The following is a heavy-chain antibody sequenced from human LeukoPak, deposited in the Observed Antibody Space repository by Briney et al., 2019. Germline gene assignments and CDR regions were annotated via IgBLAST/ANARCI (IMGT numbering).Heavy chain of an antibody. CDR1: GGSISSGDYY. CDR3: ARDHSPYSSGFIDY. CDR2: IYYSGST. J-gene: IGHJ4*02. Sequence: KTSQTLSLTCTVSGGSISSGDYYWSWIRQPPGKGLEWIGYIYYSGSTYYNPSLKSRVTISVDTSKNQFSLKLSSVTAADTAVYYCARDHSPYSSGFIDYWGQGTLVTVSS. D-gene: IGHD6-19*01. V-gene: IGHV4-30-4*08.